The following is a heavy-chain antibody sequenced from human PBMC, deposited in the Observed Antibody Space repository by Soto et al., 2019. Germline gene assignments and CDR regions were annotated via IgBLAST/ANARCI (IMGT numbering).Heavy chain of an antibody. CDR1: GFTVSSNY. CDR3: ARHASYDSSGYSDY. Sequence: GSRSLSCAASGFTVSSNYMSWVRQAPGKGLEWVSVIYSGGSTYYADSVKGRFTISRDNSKNTLYLQMNSLRTEDTAVYYCARHASYDSSGYSDYWGQGTLVTVSS. V-gene: IGHV3-53*05. D-gene: IGHD3-22*01. J-gene: IGHJ4*02. CDR2: IYSGGST.